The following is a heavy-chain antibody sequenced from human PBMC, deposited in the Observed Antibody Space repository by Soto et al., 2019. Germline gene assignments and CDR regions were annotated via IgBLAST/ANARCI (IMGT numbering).Heavy chain of an antibody. CDR1: GFTFSSYG. Sequence: GGSLRLSCAASGFTFSSYGMHWVRQAPGKGLERVAVISYDGSNIYYADSVKGRFTISRDNSKITLYLQMNSLRAEDTAVYYCAKVMATTKYYYYYMDVWGKGTTVTVSS. CDR3: AKVMATTKYYYYYMDV. D-gene: IGHD5-12*01. V-gene: IGHV3-30*18. J-gene: IGHJ6*03. CDR2: ISYDGSNI.